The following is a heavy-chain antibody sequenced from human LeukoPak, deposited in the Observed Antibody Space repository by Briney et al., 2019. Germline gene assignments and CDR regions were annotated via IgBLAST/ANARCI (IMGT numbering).Heavy chain of an antibody. CDR3: ARAPSHTTDYSHDYYGLDV. D-gene: IGHD4-11*01. Sequence: SETLSLTCAVYGGSFSGYYWSWIRQPPGKGLEWIGEIYHSGSTNYNPSLKSRVTISVDKSKNQFSLKLSSVTAADTAVYYCARAPSHTTDYSHDYYGLDVWGQGTTVTVSS. CDR2: IYHSGST. CDR1: GGSFSGYY. J-gene: IGHJ6*02. V-gene: IGHV4-34*01.